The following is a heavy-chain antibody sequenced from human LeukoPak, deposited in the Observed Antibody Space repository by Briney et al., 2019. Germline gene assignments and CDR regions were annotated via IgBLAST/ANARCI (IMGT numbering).Heavy chain of an antibody. D-gene: IGHD1-26*01. CDR1: GASISSYY. Sequence: KASETLSLTCTVSGASISSYYWSWIRQPPGKGLEWIGYIYYSGSTNYNPALKSRVTISEDTSKNQISLKLSSVTAADTAVYYCARAPPGGWELPHDAFDIWGQGTMVTVSS. CDR2: IYYSGST. CDR3: ARAPPGGWELPHDAFDI. V-gene: IGHV4-59*01. J-gene: IGHJ3*02.